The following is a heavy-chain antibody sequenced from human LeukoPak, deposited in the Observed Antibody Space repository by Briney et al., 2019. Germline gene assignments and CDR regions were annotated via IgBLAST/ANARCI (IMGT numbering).Heavy chain of an antibody. J-gene: IGHJ6*02. CDR2: ISYDGTNK. Sequence: GGSLRLSCAASGFTFSDYGMHWVRQAPGKGLEWVAGISYDGTNKYYADSVKGRFTVSRDNSKNTLYLQMNSLKSEDTAVFYCAKDRSSVWYSGMDVWGQGTTVTVS. CDR1: GFTFSDYG. D-gene: IGHD6-19*01. CDR3: AKDRSSVWYSGMDV. V-gene: IGHV3-30*18.